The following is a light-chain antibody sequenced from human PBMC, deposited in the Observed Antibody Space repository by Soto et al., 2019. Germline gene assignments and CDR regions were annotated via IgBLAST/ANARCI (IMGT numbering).Light chain of an antibody. V-gene: IGKV3-15*01. Sequence: EIVMTPSPAPLSVSPGERAPLSCRASQSVSSNLAWYQQKPGQDPRLLIYGESTRATGIPARFSGSGSGTEFTLTISSLQSEDFAVYYCQQYNNWWTVGQGNKGDIK. CDR3: QQYNNWWT. CDR2: GES. J-gene: IGKJ1*01. CDR1: QSVSSN.